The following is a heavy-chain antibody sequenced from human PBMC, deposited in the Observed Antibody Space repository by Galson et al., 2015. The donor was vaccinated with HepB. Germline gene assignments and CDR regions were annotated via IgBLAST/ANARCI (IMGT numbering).Heavy chain of an antibody. J-gene: IGHJ4*02. V-gene: IGHV3-33*01. CDR2: VWYDGVKK. CDR1: GFTFRSYD. Sequence: SLRLSCAASGFTFRSYDMHWVRQAPGKGLEWVAVVWYDGVKKYHAESVKGRFTISRDNSKNTVYLQLNSLRAEDTAVYYCARQTAGVGYSYGNLYDYWGQGTLVTVSS. D-gene: IGHD5-18*01. CDR3: ARQTAGVGYSYGNLYDY.